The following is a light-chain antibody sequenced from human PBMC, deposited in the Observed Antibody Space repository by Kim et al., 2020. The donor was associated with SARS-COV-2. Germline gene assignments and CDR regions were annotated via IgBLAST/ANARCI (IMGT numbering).Light chain of an antibody. V-gene: IGKV3-15*01. J-gene: IGKJ4*01. Sequence: EIVMTQSPATLSVTPGERVTLSCRASQSVGSNLAWYQQSPGQAPRLLIYGASNRATGIPARFSGSGSGTDFTLTISGLQSEDFAAYYCQQYNAWPPLTFGGGTRVEIK. CDR2: GAS. CDR1: QSVGSN. CDR3: QQYNAWPPLT.